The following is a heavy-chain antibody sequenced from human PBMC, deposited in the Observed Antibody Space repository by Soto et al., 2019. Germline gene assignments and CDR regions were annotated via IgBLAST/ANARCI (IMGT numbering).Heavy chain of an antibody. V-gene: IGHV1-18*01. Sequence: ASVKVSCKASGYTCTIFGISWVVQAAGQGLDWMGWISAHNGKTNYAQKFQGRVTMTTDTSTSTASMELRSLRSDDTAIYYCASSPGGYYDSSGYLSWGQGTLVTVSS. CDR3: ASSPGGYYDSSGYLS. D-gene: IGHD3-22*01. CDR2: ISAHNGKT. J-gene: IGHJ5*02. CDR1: GYTCTIFG.